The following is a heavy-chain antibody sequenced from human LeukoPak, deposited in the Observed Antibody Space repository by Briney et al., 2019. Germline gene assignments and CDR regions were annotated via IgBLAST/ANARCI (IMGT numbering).Heavy chain of an antibody. CDR3: ARGTLYYDSSGYTISDY. V-gene: IGHV1-46*01. J-gene: IGHJ4*02. CDR2: INPSGGST. Sequence: ASVKVSCKASGYTFTSYGISWVRQAPGQGLEWMGIINPSGGSTSYAQKFQGRVTMTRDMSTSTVYMELSSLRSEDTAVYYCARGTLYYDSSGYTISDYWGQGTLVTVSS. D-gene: IGHD3-22*01. CDR1: GYTFTSYG.